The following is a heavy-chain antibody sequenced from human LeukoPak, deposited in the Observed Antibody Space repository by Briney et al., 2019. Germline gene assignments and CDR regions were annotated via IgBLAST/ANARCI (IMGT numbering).Heavy chain of an antibody. J-gene: IGHJ4*02. CDR1: GGSFSGYY. D-gene: IGHD3-3*01. CDR3: AXXIXFFGVVWERRYFDY. CDR2: INHSGST. Sequence: PSETLSLTCAVYGGSFSGYYWSWIRQPPGKGLEWIGEINHSGSTNYNPSLKSRVTISVDTSKNQFSLKLSSVTAEDTAVYYCAXXIXFFGVVWERRYFDYWGQGTLVTVSS. V-gene: IGHV4-34*01.